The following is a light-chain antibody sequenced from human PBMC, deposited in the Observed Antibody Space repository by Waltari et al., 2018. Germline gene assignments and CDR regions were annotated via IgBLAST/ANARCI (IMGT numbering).Light chain of an antibody. V-gene: IGLV2-23*01. J-gene: IGLJ3*02. CDR3: CSYAGSYTWV. CDR1: SSDVGNYNI. CDR2: DDN. Sequence: QSALTQPASVSGSPGQSITISCTGTSSDVGNYNIVSWYQQYPGKAPKLMIYDDNRRPSGVSDRFSGSKSGNTASLRISGVQAEDEADYYCCSYAGSYTWVFGGGTKLTVL.